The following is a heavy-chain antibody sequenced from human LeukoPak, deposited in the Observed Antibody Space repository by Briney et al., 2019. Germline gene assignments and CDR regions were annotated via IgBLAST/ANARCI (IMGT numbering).Heavy chain of an antibody. D-gene: IGHD1-26*01. V-gene: IGHV3-66*01. Sequence: GGSLRLSCAASGFTVSSNYMGWVRQAPGKGLEWVSVIYAGGRTYYADSVKGRFTISRDNSKNTLYLQMNSLRAEDTAVYYCARGFGYSNNYYFDYWGQGTLVTVSS. CDR3: ARGFGYSNNYYFDY. J-gene: IGHJ4*02. CDR1: GFTVSSNY. CDR2: IYAGGRT.